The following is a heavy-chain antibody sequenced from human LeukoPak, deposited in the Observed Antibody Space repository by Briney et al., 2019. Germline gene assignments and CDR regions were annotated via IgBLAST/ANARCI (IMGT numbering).Heavy chain of an antibody. CDR3: AREAATSHGLEGC. D-gene: IGHD3-3*01. J-gene: IGHJ4*02. CDR2: INHSGGT. V-gene: IGHV4-34*01. Sequence: SETLSLTCAVYGGSFNNYYWRWIRQPPGKGLEWIGEINHSGGTNYNPSLKSRVTVSVDMSKNHFSLELTSVTAADTAVYYCAREAATSHGLEGCWAQGTLVTVSS. CDR1: GGSFNNYY.